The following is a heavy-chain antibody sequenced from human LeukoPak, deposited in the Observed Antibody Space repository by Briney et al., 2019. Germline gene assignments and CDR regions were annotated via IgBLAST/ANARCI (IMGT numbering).Heavy chain of an antibody. Sequence: SVKVSCKASGGTFSSYAISWVRQAPGQGLEWMGGIIPIFGTANYAQKFQGRVTITADKSTSTAYMELSSLRSEDTAVYYCARGIAAAGPLFYYYSGMDVWGKGTTVTVSS. CDR1: GGTFSSYA. D-gene: IGHD6-13*01. J-gene: IGHJ6*04. CDR3: ARGIAAAGPLFYYYSGMDV. CDR2: IIPIFGTA. V-gene: IGHV1-69*06.